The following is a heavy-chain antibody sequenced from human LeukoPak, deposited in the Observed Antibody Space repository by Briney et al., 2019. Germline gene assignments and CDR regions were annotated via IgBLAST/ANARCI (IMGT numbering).Heavy chain of an antibody. CDR3: ARDNGNKYYFDY. Sequence: RGGSLRLSCAASGFMFSDYFMSWSRQAPGKELEWISYISSNSKYTKYADSVKGRFTISRDNAEKSLYLQMNSLRAEDTAVYYCARDNGNKYYFDYWGQGTLVTVSS. CDR2: ISSNSKYT. J-gene: IGHJ4*02. V-gene: IGHV3-11*05. D-gene: IGHD2-8*01. CDR1: GFMFSDYF.